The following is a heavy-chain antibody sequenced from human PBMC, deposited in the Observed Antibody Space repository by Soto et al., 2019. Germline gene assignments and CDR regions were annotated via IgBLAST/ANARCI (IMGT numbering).Heavy chain of an antibody. CDR3: ARTLYGDNVDY. Sequence: ASVKVSCKASGYTFTSYGISWVRQAPGQRLEWMGWINAGNGNTKYSQKFQGRVTITRDTSASTAYMELSSLRSEDTAVYYCARTLYGDNVDYWGQGTLVTVSS. CDR1: GYTFTSYG. CDR2: INAGNGNT. J-gene: IGHJ4*02. D-gene: IGHD4-17*01. V-gene: IGHV1-18*01.